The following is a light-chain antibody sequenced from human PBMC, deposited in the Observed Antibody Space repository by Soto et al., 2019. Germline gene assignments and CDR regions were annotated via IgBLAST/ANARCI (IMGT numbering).Light chain of an antibody. V-gene: IGLV1-44*01. Sequence: QSVLTQPPSVSGTPGQRVTISCSGSSSNIGSGTVNWYQQLPGTAPKLLIYNNNQWPSGVPDRFSGSKSGTTGSLAISGLQSEDEADYYCASWGDSLNGLYVFGTGTKVTVL. J-gene: IGLJ1*01. CDR2: NNN. CDR1: SSNIGSGT. CDR3: ASWGDSLNGLYV.